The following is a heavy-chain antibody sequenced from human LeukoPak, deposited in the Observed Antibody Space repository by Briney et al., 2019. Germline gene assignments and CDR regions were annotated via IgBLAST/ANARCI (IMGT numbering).Heavy chain of an antibody. Sequence: GESLKISCKGSGYIFATYWIGWVRQMPGKALEWMGIIYPGDSDTRYSPSFQGQVTISADKSISTAYLQWSSLKASDTAMYYCARHFSVPYSSSWSDWGQGTLVTVSS. D-gene: IGHD6-13*01. V-gene: IGHV5-51*01. CDR1: GYIFATYW. CDR3: ARHFSVPYSSSWSD. J-gene: IGHJ4*02. CDR2: IYPGDSDT.